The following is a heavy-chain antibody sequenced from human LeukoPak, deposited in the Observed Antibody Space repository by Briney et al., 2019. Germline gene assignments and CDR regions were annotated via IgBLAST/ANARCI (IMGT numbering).Heavy chain of an antibody. Sequence: GASVKVSYKASGYTFTSCDINWVRQATGQGLEWMGWMNPNSGNTGYAQKFQGRVTMTRNTSISTAYMELSSLRSEDTAVYYCARAVSGYSGYRWEYWGQGTLVTVSS. D-gene: IGHD5-12*01. CDR3: ARAVSGYSGYRWEY. CDR1: GYTFTSCD. V-gene: IGHV1-8*01. CDR2: MNPNSGNT. J-gene: IGHJ4*02.